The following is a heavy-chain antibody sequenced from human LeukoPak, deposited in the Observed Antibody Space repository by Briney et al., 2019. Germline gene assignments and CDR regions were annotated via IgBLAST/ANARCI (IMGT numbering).Heavy chain of an antibody. CDR1: GFTVSSNY. J-gene: IGHJ4*02. CDR3: AKRPVYSSGWYGFDY. Sequence: GGSLRLSCAASGFTVSSNYMSWVRQAPGKGLEWVSIIYSGGSTFYADSVKGRFTISRDNSKNTLYLQMNSLRAEDTAVYYCAKRPVYSSGWYGFDYWGQGTLVTVSS. CDR2: IYSGGST. V-gene: IGHV3-53*01. D-gene: IGHD6-19*01.